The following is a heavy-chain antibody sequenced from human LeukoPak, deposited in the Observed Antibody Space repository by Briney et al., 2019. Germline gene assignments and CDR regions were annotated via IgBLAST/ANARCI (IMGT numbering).Heavy chain of an antibody. V-gene: IGHV1-24*01. D-gene: IGHD3-9*01. CDR2: FDPEDGET. CDR1: GYTLTELS. CDR3: ATYSKLYESGRLVFGH. J-gene: IGHJ4*02. Sequence: ASVKVSCKVSGYTLTELSMHWVRQAPGKGLEWMGGFDPEDGETIYAQKFQGRVTMTEDTSTDTAYKELSSLRSEDTAVYYCATYSKLYESGRLVFGHWGQGTLVTVSS.